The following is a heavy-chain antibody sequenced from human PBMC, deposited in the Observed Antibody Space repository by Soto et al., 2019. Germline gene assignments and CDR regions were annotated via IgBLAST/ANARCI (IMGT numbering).Heavy chain of an antibody. Sequence: GGSLRLSCAASGFTFSSYSMNWVRQAPGKGLEWVSYISSSSSTIYYADSVKGRFTISRDNAKNSLYLQRNSLRAEDTAVYYCARGPEVRADAFDIWGQGTMVTVSS. D-gene: IGHD3-10*01. J-gene: IGHJ3*02. V-gene: IGHV3-48*04. CDR1: GFTFSSYS. CDR2: ISSSSSTI. CDR3: ARGPEVRADAFDI.